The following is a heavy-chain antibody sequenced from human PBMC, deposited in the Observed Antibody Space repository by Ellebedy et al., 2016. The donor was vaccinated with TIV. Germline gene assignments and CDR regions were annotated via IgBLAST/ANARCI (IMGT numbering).Heavy chain of an antibody. CDR2: IYSSGAT. V-gene: IGHV4-4*07. J-gene: IGHJ1*01. CDR3: AREGQQVGAVHH. Sequence: SETLSLTXTVSGASISSYFWTWIRQPAGRALEYIGRIYSSGATNYNPSLKSRVTMSVDTSKSHFSLTLSSVTAADTAVYYCAREGQQVGAVHHWGQGTLVTVSS. CDR1: GASISSYF. D-gene: IGHD6-13*01.